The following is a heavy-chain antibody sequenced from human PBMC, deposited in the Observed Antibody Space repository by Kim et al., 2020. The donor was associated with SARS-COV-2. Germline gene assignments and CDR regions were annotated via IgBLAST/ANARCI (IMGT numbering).Heavy chain of an antibody. Sequence: LKSRVTISVDTSKNQFSLKLSSVTAADTAVYYCARHWDLDDYGDYGPFDYWGQGTLVTVSS. CDR3: ARHWDLDDYGDYGPFDY. J-gene: IGHJ4*02. V-gene: IGHV4-59*08. D-gene: IGHD4-17*01.